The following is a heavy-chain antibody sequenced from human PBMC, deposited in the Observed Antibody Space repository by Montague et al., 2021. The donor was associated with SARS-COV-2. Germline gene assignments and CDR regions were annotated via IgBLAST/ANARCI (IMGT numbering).Heavy chain of an antibody. CDR2: ISEIGST. V-gene: IGHV4-59*01. CDR3: SRLQGGRRLMDY. D-gene: IGHD2-8*01. J-gene: IGHJ4*02. Sequence: SETLSLTCTVSGGSINNYYWGWIRQPPGKALEYIAYISEIGSTHRNPALKSRVTISVDPSRTQSYLDVNSVTAADTAVYYCSRLQGGRRLMDYWGQGTLVTVPS. CDR1: GGSINNYY.